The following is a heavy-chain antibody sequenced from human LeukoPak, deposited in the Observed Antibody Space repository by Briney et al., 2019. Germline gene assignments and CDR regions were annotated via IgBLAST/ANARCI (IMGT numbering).Heavy chain of an antibody. J-gene: IGHJ4*02. D-gene: IGHD4-17*01. CDR3: ARGIESYGDYGY. CDR1: GGTISGSY. CDR2: MYNSGSS. Sequence: SGALSLTCTVSGGTISGSYWNWIRQPPGKGLEWVAYMYNSGSSNYNPALMSRVTISIDTSRNQFSLKLSSLAAADTAIYYCARGIESYGDYGYWGRGILVTVSS. V-gene: IGHV4-59*01.